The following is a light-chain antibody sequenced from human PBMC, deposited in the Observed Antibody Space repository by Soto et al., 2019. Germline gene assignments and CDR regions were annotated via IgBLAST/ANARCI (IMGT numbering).Light chain of an antibody. V-gene: IGLV2-14*01. Sequence: QSALTQPASVSGSPGQSITISCTGTSSDIGVYNYVSWYQQHPGKAPKLVICEVSNRPSGVSSRFSGSKSGNTASLTISGLRAEEEADSYCTSFTTTNIWVFGGGTKVTVL. CDR1: SSDIGVYNY. CDR2: EVS. CDR3: TSFTTTNIWV. J-gene: IGLJ3*02.